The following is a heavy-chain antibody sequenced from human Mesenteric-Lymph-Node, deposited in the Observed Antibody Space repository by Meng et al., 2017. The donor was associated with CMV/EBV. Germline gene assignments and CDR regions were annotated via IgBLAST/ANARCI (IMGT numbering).Heavy chain of an antibody. Sequence: GGSLRLSCAASGFTFSSYAMHWVRQAPGKGLEWVAVISYDGSNKYYADSVKGRFTISRDNSKNTLYLQMNSLRADDTAVYYCTKEGGNHYWGQGTLVTVSS. J-gene: IGHJ4*02. CDR1: GFTFSSYA. D-gene: IGHD4-23*01. CDR2: ISYDGSNK. V-gene: IGHV3-30-3*01. CDR3: TKEGGNHY.